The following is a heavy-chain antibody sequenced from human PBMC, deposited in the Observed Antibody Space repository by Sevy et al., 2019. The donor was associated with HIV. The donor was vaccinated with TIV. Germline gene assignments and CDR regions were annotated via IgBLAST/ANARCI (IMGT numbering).Heavy chain of an antibody. CDR3: ARRLGAVDDAFDI. CDR1: GFGVSRSA. Sequence: GGSLRLSCAASGFGVSRSAMNWVRQAPGKRLEWVSAIYSGGTPYYADSVKGRFTISRDNSKNTLYLQMNSLSPEDTAVYYCARRLGAVDDAFDIWGQGTMVTVSS. V-gene: IGHV3-53*01. D-gene: IGHD1-26*01. CDR2: IYSGGTP. J-gene: IGHJ3*02.